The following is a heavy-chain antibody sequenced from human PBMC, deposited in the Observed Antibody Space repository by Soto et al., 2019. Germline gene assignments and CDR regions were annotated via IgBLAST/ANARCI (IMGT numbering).Heavy chain of an antibody. CDR3: ARARYYYDSSGYFDY. CDR2: IYYSGST. J-gene: IGHJ4*02. Sequence: SETLSLTCTVSGGSISSYYWSWIRQPPGKGLEWIGYIYYSGSTNYNPSLKSRVTISVDTSKNQFSLKLSSVTAADTAVYYCARARYYYDSSGYFDYWGQGTLVTVSS. D-gene: IGHD3-22*01. V-gene: IGHV4-59*08. CDR1: GGSISSYY.